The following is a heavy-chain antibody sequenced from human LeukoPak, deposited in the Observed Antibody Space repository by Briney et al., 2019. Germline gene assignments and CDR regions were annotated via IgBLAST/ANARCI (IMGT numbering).Heavy chain of an antibody. V-gene: IGHV4-59*01. Sequence: SETLSLTCTVSGGSISSYYWSWTRQPPGKGLEWIGYIYYSGSTNYNPSLKSRVTISVDTSKNQFSLKLSSVSAADTAVYYCARVPWFDPWGQGTLVTVSS. CDR1: GGSISSYY. CDR3: ARVPWFDP. J-gene: IGHJ5*02. CDR2: IYYSGST.